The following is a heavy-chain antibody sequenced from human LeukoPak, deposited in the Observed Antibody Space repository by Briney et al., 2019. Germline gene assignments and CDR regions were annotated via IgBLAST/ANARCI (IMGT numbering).Heavy chain of an antibody. CDR1: GYTFTSYG. CDR3: ARVLVTVTTPDY. V-gene: IGHV1-18*01. CDR2: ISAYNGNT. Sequence: ASVKVSCKASGYTFTSYGISWVRQAPGQGLEWMGWISAYNGNTNYAQKLQGRVIMTTDTSTSTAYMELRSLRSDDTAVYYCARVLVTVTTPDYWGQGTLVTVSS. D-gene: IGHD4-11*01. J-gene: IGHJ4*02.